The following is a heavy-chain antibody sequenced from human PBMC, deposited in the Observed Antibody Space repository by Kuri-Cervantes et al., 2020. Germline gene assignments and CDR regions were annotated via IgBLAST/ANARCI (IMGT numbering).Heavy chain of an antibody. CDR3: AKDLDGSYYDRGENFDY. D-gene: IGHD1-26*01. V-gene: IGHV3-30*02. CDR1: GFTFSSYG. J-gene: IGHJ4*02. CDR2: IRYDGSNK. Sequence: GESLKISCAASGFTFSSYGMHWVRQAPGKGLEWVAFIRYDGSNKYYADSVKGRFTISRDNSKNTLYLQMNSLRPEDTAVYYCAKDLDGSYYDRGENFDYWGRGTLVTVSS.